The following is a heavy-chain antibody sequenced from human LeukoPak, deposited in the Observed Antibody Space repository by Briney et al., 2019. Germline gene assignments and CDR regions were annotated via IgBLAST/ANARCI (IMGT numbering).Heavy chain of an antibody. Sequence: SETLSLTCAVYGGFFSGYYWSWIRQPPGKGLEWIGEINDSGSTKYNPSLKSRVTISIDTSKNQFSLKVTSVTAADTAVYYCARVKDPGGYYYYYYMDVWGKGTTVTVSS. CDR2: INDSGST. V-gene: IGHV4-34*01. J-gene: IGHJ6*03. CDR3: ARVKDPGGYYYYYYMDV. CDR1: GGFFSGYY. D-gene: IGHD3-16*01.